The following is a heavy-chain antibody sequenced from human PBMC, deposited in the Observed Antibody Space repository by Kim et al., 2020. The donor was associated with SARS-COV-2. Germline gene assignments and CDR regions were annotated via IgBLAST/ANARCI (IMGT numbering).Heavy chain of an antibody. J-gene: IGHJ4*02. CDR1: GFTFSSYS. V-gene: IGHV3-21*01. CDR2: ISSSSSYI. D-gene: IGHD4-17*01. Sequence: GGSLRLSCAASGFTFSSYSMNWVRQAPGKGLEWVSSISSSSSYIYYADSVKGRFTISRDNAKNSLYLQMNSLRAEDTAVYYCAREGTTVVTTGYFDYWGQGTLVTVSS. CDR3: AREGTTVVTTGYFDY.